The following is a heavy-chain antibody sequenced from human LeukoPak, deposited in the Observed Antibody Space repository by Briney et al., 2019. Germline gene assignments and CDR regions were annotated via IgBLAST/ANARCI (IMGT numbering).Heavy chain of an antibody. Sequence: SQTLSLTCAISGDSVSSNSVAWNWIRQSPSRGLEWLGRTYYRSKWYNDYAVSVKSRITINADTSKNEFSLQLNSVTPEDTAVYYGASYNWNDVRWFDPWGQGILVTVSS. V-gene: IGHV6-1*01. CDR1: GDSVSSNSVA. D-gene: IGHD1-1*01. J-gene: IGHJ5*02. CDR3: ASYNWNDVRWFDP. CDR2: TYYRSKWYN.